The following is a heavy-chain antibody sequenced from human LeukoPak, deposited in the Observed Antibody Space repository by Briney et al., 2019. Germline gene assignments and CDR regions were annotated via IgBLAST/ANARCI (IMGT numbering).Heavy chain of an antibody. D-gene: IGHD3-22*01. Sequence: GRSLRLSCAASGFTFSSYGMHWVRQAPGKGLEWVAVISYDGSNKYYADSVKGRFTISRDNSKNTLYLQMNSLRAEDTAVYYCARGYYYDSSGYYFGYWGQGTLVTVSS. CDR3: ARGYYYDSSGYYFGY. V-gene: IGHV3-30*03. J-gene: IGHJ4*02. CDR1: GFTFSSYG. CDR2: ISYDGSNK.